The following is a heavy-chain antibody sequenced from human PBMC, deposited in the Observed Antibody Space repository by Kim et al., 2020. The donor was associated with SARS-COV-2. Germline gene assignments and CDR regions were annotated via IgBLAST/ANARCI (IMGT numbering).Heavy chain of an antibody. D-gene: IGHD6-13*01. CDR1: GGSLSGYF. Sequence: SETLSLTCAVYGGSLSGYFWSWIRLPPGKGLEWVGEIGHSGSTNYNPSLVSRVTVSLDTSKNQVSLKLTSVTAADTAVYYCARRLAAAGFWYFDLWGRGARVAVSS. CDR3: ARRLAAAGFWYFDL. J-gene: IGHJ2*01. V-gene: IGHV4-34*01. CDR2: IGHSGST.